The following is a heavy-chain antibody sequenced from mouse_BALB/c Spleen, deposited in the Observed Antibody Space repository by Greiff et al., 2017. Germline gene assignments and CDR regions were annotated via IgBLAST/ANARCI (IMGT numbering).Heavy chain of an antibody. D-gene: IGHD2-1*01. J-gene: IGHJ3*01. V-gene: IGHV5-9-4*01. CDR2: ISSGGSYT. CDR1: GFTFSSYA. CDR3: ASTYGNYPY. Sequence: EVQGVESGGGLVKPGGSLKLSCAASGFTFSSYAMSWVRQSPEKRLEWVAEISSGGSYTYYPDTVTGRFTISRDNAKNTLYLEMSSLRSEDTAMYYCASTYGNYPYWGQGTLVTVSA.